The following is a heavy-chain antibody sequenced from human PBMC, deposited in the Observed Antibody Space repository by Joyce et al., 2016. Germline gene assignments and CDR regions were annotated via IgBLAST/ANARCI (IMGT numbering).Heavy chain of an antibody. CDR3: TRGSGTGWFDP. CDR2: INVDGSEK. D-gene: IGHD6-13*01. Sequence: EVYLVESGGGLVQPGGSLRLSCAASGFSFRYFWMDWVRQAPGKGLEWVAQINVDGSEKNYMDSLRGRFTISRDNAKNSVDLQINSLRVEETAVYYCTRGSGTGWFDPWGQGTLVTVSS. V-gene: IGHV3-7*03. CDR1: GFSFRYFW. J-gene: IGHJ5*02.